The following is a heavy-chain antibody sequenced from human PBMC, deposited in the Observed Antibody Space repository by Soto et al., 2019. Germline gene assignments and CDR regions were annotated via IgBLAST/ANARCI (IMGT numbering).Heavy chain of an antibody. Sequence: GGSLRLSCSASRFTFSSYAMHWVRQAPGKGLEYVSAISSNGGSTYYADSVKGRFTISRDNSKNTLYLQMSSLRAEDTAVYYCVKDKGRTIAAAGTLDYWGQGTLGTVSA. J-gene: IGHJ4*02. CDR3: VKDKGRTIAAAGTLDY. V-gene: IGHV3-64D*06. CDR1: RFTFSSYA. CDR2: ISSNGGST. D-gene: IGHD6-13*01.